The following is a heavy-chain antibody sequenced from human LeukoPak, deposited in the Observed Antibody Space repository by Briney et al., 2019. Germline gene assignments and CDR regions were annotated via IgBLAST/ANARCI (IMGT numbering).Heavy chain of an antibody. CDR3: AKDRDYDLWSGSAFDI. Sequence: GGSLRLSCAASGFTFSSYAMSWVRQAPGKGLEWVSAISGSGGSTYYADSVKGRFTISRDNSKNTLYLQMNSLRAEDTAVYYCAKDRDYDLWSGSAFDIWGQGTMVTVSS. V-gene: IGHV3-23*01. J-gene: IGHJ3*02. CDR1: GFTFSSYA. CDR2: ISGSGGST. D-gene: IGHD3-3*01.